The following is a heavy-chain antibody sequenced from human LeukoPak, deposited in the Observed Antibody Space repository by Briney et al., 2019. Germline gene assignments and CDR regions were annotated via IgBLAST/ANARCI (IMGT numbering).Heavy chain of an antibody. V-gene: IGHV3-64*04. Sequence: GGSLRLSCLASGFIFSSYALHWVRQAPGKGLEHVSGISNNGDTTYYADSVKGRFTISRDNSKNTLYLQMNSLRAEDTAVYYCARDPAPLSSPDGMDVWGQGTTVTVSS. CDR1: GFIFSSYA. CDR2: ISNNGDTT. CDR3: ARDPAPLSSPDGMDV. J-gene: IGHJ6*02.